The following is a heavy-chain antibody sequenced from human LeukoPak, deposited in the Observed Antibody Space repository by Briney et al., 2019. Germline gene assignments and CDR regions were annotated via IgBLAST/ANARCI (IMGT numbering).Heavy chain of an antibody. V-gene: IGHV3-7*01. D-gene: IGHD6-13*01. J-gene: IGHJ4*02. CDR3: TQNLVAAAGDH. Sequence: PGGSLRLSCAASGFTFSNYWMTWARQAPGKGLEWVANIKPDGSVGYYVDSVRGRFIISRDNAGNSLYLQMNSLRVEDTAVYYCTQNLVAAAGDHWGQGTLLIVSS. CDR2: IKPDGSVG. CDR1: GFTFSNYW.